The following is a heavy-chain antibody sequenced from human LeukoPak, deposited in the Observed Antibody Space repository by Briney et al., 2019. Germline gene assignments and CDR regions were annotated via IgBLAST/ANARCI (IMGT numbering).Heavy chain of an antibody. CDR3: ATWAGAQ. V-gene: IGHV3-53*01. Sequence: GGSLRLSCAASGFSVSSNYMSWVRQAPGKGLEWVSLIYRDGTAYYADSVKGRFTISRDNSKNTVYLQMNSLRAEDTAMYYCATWAGAQGGQGTLGTVSS. CDR1: GFSVSSNY. CDR2: IYRDGTA. J-gene: IGHJ4*02. D-gene: IGHD3-10*01.